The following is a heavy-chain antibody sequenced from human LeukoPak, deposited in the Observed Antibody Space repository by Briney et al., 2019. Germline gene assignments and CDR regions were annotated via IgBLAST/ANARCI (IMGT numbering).Heavy chain of an antibody. V-gene: IGHV4-34*01. CDR3: ARRSESHYYGSGSYYKGGFDP. J-gene: IGHJ5*02. D-gene: IGHD3-10*01. CDR1: GGSFSGYS. Sequence: SETLSLTCAVYGGSFSGYSWSWIRQPPGKGLEWIGEINHSGSTNYNPSLKSRVTISVDTSKNQFSLKLSSVTAADTAVYYCARRSESHYYGSGSYYKGGFDPWGQGTLVTVSS. CDR2: INHSGST.